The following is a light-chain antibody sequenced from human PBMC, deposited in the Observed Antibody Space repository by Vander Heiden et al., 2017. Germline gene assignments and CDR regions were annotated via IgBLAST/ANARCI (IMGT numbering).Light chain of an antibody. CDR1: NIGRKS. J-gene: IGLJ2*01. V-gene: IGLV3-21*02. CDR3: QVWDSSSDHVV. Sequence: SSVLTHPPSVPVAPGQTARITCGGNNIGRKSVHWYQQKPGQAPVLVVYDDSDRPSGIPERFSGSNSGNTATLTISRVEAGDEADYYCQVWDSSSDHVVFGGGTKLTVL. CDR2: DDS.